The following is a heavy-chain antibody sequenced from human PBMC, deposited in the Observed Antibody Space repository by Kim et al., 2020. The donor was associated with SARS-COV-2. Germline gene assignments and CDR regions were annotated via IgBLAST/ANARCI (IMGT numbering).Heavy chain of an antibody. CDR1: GYMFTSYG. CDR3: ARGAYGDVSFDY. V-gene: IGHV1-18*04. Sequence: ASVKVSCKACGYMFTSYGFSWVRQAPGQGLEWLGWISARDGNTKYGQKVQGRVIMTTDTSTNTAYMEPWSLRSDDTAMYYCARGAYGDVSFDYWGQGTLVTVSS. J-gene: IGHJ4*02. CDR2: ISARDGNT. D-gene: IGHD4-17*01.